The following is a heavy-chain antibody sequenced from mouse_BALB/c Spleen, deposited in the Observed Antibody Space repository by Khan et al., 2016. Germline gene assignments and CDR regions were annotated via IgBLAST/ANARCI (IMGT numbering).Heavy chain of an antibody. Sequence: EVELVESGGGLVQPGGSRKLSCAATGFTFSSFGMHWVRQAPEKGLEWVAFISSGSSAIYYADTAKGRFTISRDNPKNTLFLPMTSLRSEDTAMYYCGRGDYWGQGTTLTVSS. CDR1: GFTFSSFG. J-gene: IGHJ2*01. V-gene: IGHV5-17*02. CDR2: ISSGSSAI. CDR3: GRGDY.